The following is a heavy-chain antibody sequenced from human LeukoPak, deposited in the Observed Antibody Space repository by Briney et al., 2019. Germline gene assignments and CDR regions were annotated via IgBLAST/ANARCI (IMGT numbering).Heavy chain of an antibody. CDR1: GFTFSSYA. D-gene: IGHD3-10*01. CDR2: VVYDGNKE. V-gene: IGHV3-30-3*01. J-gene: IGHJ1*01. Sequence: PGRSLRLSCAASGFTFSSYAMHWVRQAPGKGLEWVAVVVYDGNKEYYADSVKGRFTISRDNSKNTLYLQMSSLRGDDTAVYYCARGPPGPAGYFQHWGQGTLVTVSS. CDR3: ARGPPGPAGYFQH.